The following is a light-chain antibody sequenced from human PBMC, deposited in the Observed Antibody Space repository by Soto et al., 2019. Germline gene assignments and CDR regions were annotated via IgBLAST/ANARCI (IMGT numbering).Light chain of an antibody. V-gene: IGKV1-33*01. CDR1: QDISKF. Sequence: DIQMTQCPSSLSASIGDRVSFTCQASQDISKFLNWYQHKPGQAPSLLIYDASKSHFGVPSRFSGSGSGTDFTFTISSLQPEDNATYYCQQYENRPYTFGPGTKVDIK. CDR3: QQYENRPYT. CDR2: DAS. J-gene: IGKJ3*01.